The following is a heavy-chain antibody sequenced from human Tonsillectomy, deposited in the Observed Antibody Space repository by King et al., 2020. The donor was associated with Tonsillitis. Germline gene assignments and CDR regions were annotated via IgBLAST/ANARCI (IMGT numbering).Heavy chain of an antibody. CDR1: GFTFSSYA. V-gene: IGHV3-23*04. Sequence: VQLVESGGGLVQPGGSLRLSCAASGFTFSSYAMSWVRQAPGKGLEWVSSISVSVGSTYYAASVKGRFTISRDNSKNTLYLQMNSLRAEDTAVYYCAKDSSGDIVNWFDPWGQGTLVTVSS. J-gene: IGHJ5*02. CDR2: ISVSVGST. D-gene: IGHD5-12*01. CDR3: AKDSSGDIVNWFDP.